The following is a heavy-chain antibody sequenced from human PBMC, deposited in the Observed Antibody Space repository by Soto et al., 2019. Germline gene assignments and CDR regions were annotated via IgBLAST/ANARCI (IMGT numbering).Heavy chain of an antibody. CDR3: ARGNQLFDY. CDR2: IHHSGST. D-gene: IGHD1-1*01. V-gene: IGHV4-59*01. CDR1: GGSISSYY. Sequence: SETLSLTCTVSGGSISSYYWTWIRRPPGKRLEWIGYIHHSGSTNYNPSLKSRVTTSVDTSKNQFSLRLHSVTAADKAVYYCARGNQLFDYWGQGTLVTVSS. J-gene: IGHJ4*02.